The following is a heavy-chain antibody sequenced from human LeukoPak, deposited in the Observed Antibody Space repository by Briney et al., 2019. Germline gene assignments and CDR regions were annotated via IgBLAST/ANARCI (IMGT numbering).Heavy chain of an antibody. CDR2: IYTSGST. V-gene: IGHV4-61*02. J-gene: IGHJ4*02. Sequence: SQTLSLTCTVSGGSISSGSYYWSWIRQPAGKGLEWIGRIYTSGSTNYNPSLKSRFTISVDTSKNQFSLKLSSVTAADTAVYYCARALVGYYDSSGDFDYWGQGTLVTVSS. CDR1: GGSISSGSYY. CDR3: ARALVGYYDSSGDFDY. D-gene: IGHD3-22*01.